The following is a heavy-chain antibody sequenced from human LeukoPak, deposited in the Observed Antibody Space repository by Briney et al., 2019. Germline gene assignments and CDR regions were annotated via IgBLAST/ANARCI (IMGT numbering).Heavy chain of an antibody. CDR1: GYTFTSYD. D-gene: IGHD3-10*01. V-gene: IGHV1-8*01. Sequence: GASVKVSCKASGYTFTSYDINWVRQATGQGLEWMGWMNPNSGNTGYAQKFQGRVTMTRDTSISTAYMELSRLRSDDTAVYYCARVELRGVIIRRGHFDYWGQGTLVTVSS. CDR3: ARVELRGVIIRRGHFDY. CDR2: MNPNSGNT. J-gene: IGHJ4*02.